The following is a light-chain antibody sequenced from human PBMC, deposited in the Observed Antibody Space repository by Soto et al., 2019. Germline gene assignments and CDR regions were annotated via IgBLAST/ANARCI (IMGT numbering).Light chain of an antibody. CDR1: SSDVGGYNY. J-gene: IGLJ1*01. CDR3: SSYIPNNSTYV. V-gene: IGLV2-14*03. Sequence: QSVLTQPASVSGSPGQSITISCTGTSSDVGGYNYVSWYQHHPGKAPKRMIHDVSNRPSGVSNRFSGSKSGNTASLTISGLQAEDEADCYCSSYIPNNSTYVFGTGTKVTV. CDR2: DVS.